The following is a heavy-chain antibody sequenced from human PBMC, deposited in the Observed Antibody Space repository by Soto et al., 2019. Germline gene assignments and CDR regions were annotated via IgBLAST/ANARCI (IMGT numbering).Heavy chain of an antibody. CDR2: LVPVFGTA. Sequence: QVPLVQSGAEVKKPGSSVKVSGKASGGTFSSLAISWVRQAPGQGLEWMGGLVPVFGTANYAQKFQGRVTITADTSTSTSYMELGSLRSEDTAVYYCARSPGVFDYWGQGTLVTVSS. V-gene: IGHV1-69*06. J-gene: IGHJ4*02. CDR1: GGTFSSLA. D-gene: IGHD3-10*01. CDR3: ARSPGVFDY.